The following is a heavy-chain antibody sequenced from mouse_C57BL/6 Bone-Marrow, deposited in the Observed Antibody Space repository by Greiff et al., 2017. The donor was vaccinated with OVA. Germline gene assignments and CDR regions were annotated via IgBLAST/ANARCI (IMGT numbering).Heavy chain of an antibody. CDR1: GYTFTSYG. V-gene: IGHV1-81*01. Sequence: QVQLQQSGAELARPGASVKLSCKASGYTFTSYGISWVKQRTGQGLEWIGEIYPRSGNTYYNEKFKGKATLTADKSSSTAYMELRSLTSEDSAVYFCARAPYGSSYGYFDVWGTGTTVTVSS. CDR3: ARAPYGSSYGYFDV. CDR2: IYPRSGNT. D-gene: IGHD1-1*01. J-gene: IGHJ1*03.